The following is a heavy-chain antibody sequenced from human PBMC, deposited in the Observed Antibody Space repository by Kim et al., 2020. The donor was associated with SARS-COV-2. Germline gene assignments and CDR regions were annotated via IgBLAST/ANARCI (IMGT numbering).Heavy chain of an antibody. CDR2: ISSSGSTI. CDR1: GFTFSDYY. Sequence: GGSLRLSCAASGFTFSDYYMSWIRQAPGKGLEWVSYISSSGSTIYYADSVKGRFTISRDNAKNSLYLQMNSLRAEDTAVYYCARDLFAYYGSGSYYRGAFDIWGQGTMVTVSS. CDR3: ARDLFAYYGSGSYYRGAFDI. J-gene: IGHJ3*02. D-gene: IGHD3-10*01. V-gene: IGHV3-11*04.